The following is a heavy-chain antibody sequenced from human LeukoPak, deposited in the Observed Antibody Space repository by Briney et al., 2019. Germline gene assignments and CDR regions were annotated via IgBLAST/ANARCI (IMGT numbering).Heavy chain of an antibody. J-gene: IGHJ3*02. CDR2: IYPGDSDT. V-gene: IGHV5-51*01. D-gene: IGHD5-12*01. CDR3: ASPGRGYSGYDGDAFDI. CDR1: GYSFTSYW. Sequence: GESLKISCKGSGYSFTSYWIGWVRQTPGKGLEWMGIIYPGDSDTRYSPSFQGQVTISADKSISTAYLQWSSLKASDTAMYYCASPGRGYSGYDGDAFDIWGQGTMVTVSS.